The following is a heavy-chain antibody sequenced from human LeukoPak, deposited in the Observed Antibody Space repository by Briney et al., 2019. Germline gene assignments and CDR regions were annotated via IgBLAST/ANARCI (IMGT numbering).Heavy chain of an antibody. Sequence: PSETLSLTCTVSGGSISSSSYYWSWIRQPPGKGLEWIGEINHSGSTNYNPSLKSRVTISVDTSKNQFSLKLSSVTAADTAVYYCAGAGYYYYYGMDVWGQGTTVTVSS. CDR3: AGAGYYYYYGMDV. V-gene: IGHV4-39*07. CDR2: INHSGST. J-gene: IGHJ6*02. CDR1: GGSISSSSYY.